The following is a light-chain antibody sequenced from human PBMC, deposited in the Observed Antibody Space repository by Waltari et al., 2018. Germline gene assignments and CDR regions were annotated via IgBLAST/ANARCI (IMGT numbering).Light chain of an antibody. Sequence: IQMTQSPSSLSASVGASVTITCRASQSISHYLSWYLQKPGKAPKLLIYAASSLQSGVPSRFSGSGSGTDFTLTISSLQPEDFATYYCQQSYNVPTFGPGTKVENK. CDR2: AAS. J-gene: IGKJ1*01. CDR1: QSISHY. V-gene: IGKV1-39*01. CDR3: QQSYNVPT.